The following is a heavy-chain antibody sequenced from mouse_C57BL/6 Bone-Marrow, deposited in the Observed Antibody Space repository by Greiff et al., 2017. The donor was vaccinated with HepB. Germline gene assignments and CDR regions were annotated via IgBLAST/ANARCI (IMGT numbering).Heavy chain of an antibody. CDR2: IYPGDGDT. CDR1: GYAFSSSW. V-gene: IGHV1-82*01. D-gene: IGHD2-4*01. CDR3: ARMGGAYYDYDGALDY. Sequence: VQLQQSGPELVKPGASVKISCKASGYAFSSSWMNWVKQRPGKGLEWIGRIYPGDGDTNYNGKFKGKATLTADKASSTAYMQLSSLTSEDSAVYFCARMGGAYYDYDGALDYWGQGTSVTVSS. J-gene: IGHJ4*01.